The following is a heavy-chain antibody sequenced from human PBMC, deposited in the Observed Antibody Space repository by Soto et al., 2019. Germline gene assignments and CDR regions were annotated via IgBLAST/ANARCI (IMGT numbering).Heavy chain of an antibody. D-gene: IGHD4-17*01. CDR3: ARTMTTEKRVYYYYYGMDV. Sequence: ASVKVSCKASGYTFTSYYMHWVRQAPGQGPEWMGIINPSGGSTSYAQKFQGRVTMTRDTSTSTVYMELSSLRSEDTAVYYCARTMTTEKRVYYYYYGMDVWGQGTTVTVSS. CDR2: INPSGGST. V-gene: IGHV1-46*01. CDR1: GYTFTSYY. J-gene: IGHJ6*02.